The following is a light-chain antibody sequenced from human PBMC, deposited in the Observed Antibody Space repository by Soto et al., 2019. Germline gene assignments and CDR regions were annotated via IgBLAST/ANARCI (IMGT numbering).Light chain of an antibody. CDR3: QQRSNLPVT. CDR2: GAS. CDR1: QDISTY. J-gene: IGKJ5*01. V-gene: IGKV3-11*01. Sequence: EIVVTQSPATLSLSPGETATLSCRASQDISTYLAWYQHKPGQAPRLLLYGASNRAPGIPARFSGIGSGTAVALTITSVESEDVAIYYCQQRSNLPVTFDQGTRLEIK.